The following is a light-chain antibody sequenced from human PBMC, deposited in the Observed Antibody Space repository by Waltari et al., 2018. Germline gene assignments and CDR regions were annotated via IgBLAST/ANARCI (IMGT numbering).Light chain of an antibody. CDR3: SSYTSSTTSVV. V-gene: IGLV2-14*03. J-gene: IGLJ2*01. CDR2: DVT. CDR1: TSDLGTYNS. Sequence: QPALTQPASVSGSPGQSITIPCTGTTSDLGTYNSASWYQQRPGKAPKLIIYDVTKRPSGVSNRFSGSKSGNTASLTISGLQAEDEADYYCSSYTSSTTSVVFGGGTKVTVL.